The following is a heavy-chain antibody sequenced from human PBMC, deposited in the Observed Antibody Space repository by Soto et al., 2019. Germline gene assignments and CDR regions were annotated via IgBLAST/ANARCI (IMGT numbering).Heavy chain of an antibody. V-gene: IGHV3-21*01. CDR1: GFTFSSYS. J-gene: IGHJ3*02. D-gene: IGHD3-22*01. Sequence: EVQLVESGGGLVKPGGSLRLSCAASGFTFSSYSMNWVRQAPGKGLEWVSSISSSSSYIYYADSVKGRFTISRDNAKNSLYLQMNSLRAEDTAVYYCARDRSITMIVVAPDAFDIWGQGTMVTVSS. CDR2: ISSSSSYI. CDR3: ARDRSITMIVVAPDAFDI.